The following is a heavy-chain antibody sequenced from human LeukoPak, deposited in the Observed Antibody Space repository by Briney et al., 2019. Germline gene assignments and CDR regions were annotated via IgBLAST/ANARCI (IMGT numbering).Heavy chain of an antibody. D-gene: IGHD5-12*01. J-gene: IGHJ4*02. V-gene: IGHV3-7*01. Sequence: GGSLRLSCAASGFTFSSYWMSWVRQAPGKGLEWVANIKQDGSEKYYVDSVKGRFTISRDNAKNTLYLQMNSLRAEDTAVYYCARDKSALRVATIQYFDYWGQGTLVTVSS. CDR3: ARDKSALRVATIQYFDY. CDR1: GFTFSSYW. CDR2: IKQDGSEK.